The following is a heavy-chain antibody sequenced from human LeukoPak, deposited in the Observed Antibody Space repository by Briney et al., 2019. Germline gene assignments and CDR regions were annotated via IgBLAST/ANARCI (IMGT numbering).Heavy chain of an antibody. CDR3: ARSSYGHFDY. CDR2: IYYSGST. CDR1: GDSISNYY. D-gene: IGHD3-10*01. Sequence: PSETLSLTCTVSGDSISNYYWSWIRQPPGKGLEWIGYIYYSGSTNYNPSLKSRVTISVDTSKNQFSLKLGSVTAADTAVYYCARSSYGHFDYWGQGTLVTVSS. V-gene: IGHV4-59*01. J-gene: IGHJ4*02.